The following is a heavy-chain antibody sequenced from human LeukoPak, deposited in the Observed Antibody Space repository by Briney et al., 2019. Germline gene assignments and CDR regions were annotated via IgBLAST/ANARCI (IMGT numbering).Heavy chain of an antibody. CDR3: ARDGDHVEMPTIGRFAFDI. J-gene: IGHJ3*02. D-gene: IGHD5-24*01. V-gene: IGHV3-30-3*01. Sequence: GGSLRLSCAASGFTFSSYAMHWVRQAPGKGLEWVAVISYDGSNKYYADSVKGRFTISRDNSKNTLYLQMNSLRAEDTAVYYCARDGDHVEMPTIGRFAFDIWGQGTMVTVSS. CDR2: ISYDGSNK. CDR1: GFTFSSYA.